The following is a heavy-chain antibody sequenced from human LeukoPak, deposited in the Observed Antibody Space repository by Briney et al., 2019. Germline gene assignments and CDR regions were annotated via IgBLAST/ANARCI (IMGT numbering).Heavy chain of an antibody. V-gene: IGHV1-69*05. J-gene: IGHJ4*02. CDR3: ARELPMVRGVLDY. CDR1: GGTFSSYA. Sequence: SVKVSCKAPGGTFSSYAISWVRQAPGQGLEWMGRIIPIFGTANYAQKFQGRVTITTDESTSTAYMELSSLRSEDTAVYYCARELPMVRGVLDYWGQGTLVTVSS. D-gene: IGHD3-10*01. CDR2: IIPIFGTA.